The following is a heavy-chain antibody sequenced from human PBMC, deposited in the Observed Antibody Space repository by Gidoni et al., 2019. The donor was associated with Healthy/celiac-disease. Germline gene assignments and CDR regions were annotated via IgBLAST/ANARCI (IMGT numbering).Heavy chain of an antibody. CDR3: ARDVEYEAFDI. CDR2: IWYDGSNK. J-gene: IGHJ3*02. Sequence: QVQLVESGGGVVQPGRYLRLSCAASGSTFSSYGMHWVRQAPGKGVEWVAVIWYDGSNKYYADSVKGRFTISRDNSKNTLYLQMNSLRAEDTAVYYCARDVEYEAFDIWGQGTMVTVSS. D-gene: IGHD6-6*01. V-gene: IGHV3-33*01. CDR1: GSTFSSYG.